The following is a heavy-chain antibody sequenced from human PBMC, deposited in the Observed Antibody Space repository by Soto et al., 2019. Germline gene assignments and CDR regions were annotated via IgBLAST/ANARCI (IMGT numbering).Heavy chain of an antibody. Sequence: QVQLVQSGSEVKKPGSSVRVSCKTSGDTFSIYTISWVRQAPGQGLEWMGRVLPFLDITSYSQRFQGRVTITADRSTTTAYMDLSSLTSEDTAVYYCARDRDNSNWPNFDSWGQGTLVTVSS. V-gene: IGHV1-69*02. J-gene: IGHJ4*02. D-gene: IGHD6-13*01. CDR1: GDTFSIYT. CDR2: VLPFLDIT. CDR3: ARDRDNSNWPNFDS.